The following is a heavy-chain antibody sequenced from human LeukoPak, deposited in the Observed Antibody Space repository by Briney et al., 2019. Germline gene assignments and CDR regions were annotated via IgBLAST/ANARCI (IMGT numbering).Heavy chain of an antibody. V-gene: IGHV1-18*01. D-gene: IGHD3-3*01. CDR1: GYTFTSYG. J-gene: IGHJ4*02. CDR2: NSAYNGNT. CDR3: ARGYYDFWSGYYSPFDY. Sequence: GASVKVSCKASGYTFTSYGISWVRQAPGQGLEWMGWNSAYNGNTNYAQKLQGRVTMTTDTSTSTAYMELRSLRSDDTAVYYCARGYYDFWSGYYSPFDYWGQGTLVTVSS.